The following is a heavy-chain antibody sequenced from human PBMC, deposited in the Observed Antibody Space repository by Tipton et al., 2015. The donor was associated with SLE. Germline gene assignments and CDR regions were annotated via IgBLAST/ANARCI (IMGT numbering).Heavy chain of an antibody. V-gene: IGHV4-61*10. CDR2: IYYSGST. Sequence: TLSLTCTVSGGSISSGNYFWSWIRQPAGKGLEWIGHIYYSGSTNYNPSLKSRVTISVDTSKNQFSLKLSSVTAADTAVYYCARAIRGSSGWYYGNYFDYWGQGTLVTVSS. CDR3: ARAIRGSSGWYYGNYFDY. D-gene: IGHD6-19*01. J-gene: IGHJ4*02. CDR1: GGSISSGNYF.